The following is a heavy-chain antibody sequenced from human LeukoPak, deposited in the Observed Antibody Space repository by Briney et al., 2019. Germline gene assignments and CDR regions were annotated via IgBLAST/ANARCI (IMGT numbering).Heavy chain of an antibody. CDR1: GYSISSGYY. D-gene: IGHD5-18*01. CDR3: ARGGYSYGHNYYYYMDV. V-gene: IGHV4-38-2*02. CDR2: IYHSGST. Sequence: PSETLSLTCTVSGYSISSGYYWGWIRQPPGKGLEWIGSIYHSGSTYYNPSLKSRVTISVDTSKNQFSLKLSSVTAADTAVYYCARGGYSYGHNYYYYMDVWGKGTTVTVSS. J-gene: IGHJ6*03.